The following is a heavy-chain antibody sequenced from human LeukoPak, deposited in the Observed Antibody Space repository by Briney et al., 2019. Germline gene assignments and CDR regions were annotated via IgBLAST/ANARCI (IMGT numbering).Heavy chain of an antibody. Sequence: SETLSLTCTVSGGSISSSSYSWGWIRQPPGKGLEWIGSIYYSGSTYYNPSLKSRVTISVDTSKNQFSLKLSSVTAADTAVYYRAILATNGGYDYWGQGTLVTVSS. CDR3: AILATNGGYDY. V-gene: IGHV4-39*01. CDR1: GGSISSSSYS. J-gene: IGHJ4*01. CDR2: IYYSGST. D-gene: IGHD1-14*01.